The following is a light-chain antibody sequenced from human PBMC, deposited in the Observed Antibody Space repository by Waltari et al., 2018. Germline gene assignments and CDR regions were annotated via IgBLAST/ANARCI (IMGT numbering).Light chain of an antibody. CDR1: HDFNKTS. V-gene: IGKV3-20*01. Sequence: VVLTQSPGTLSLSLGERATLSCTVSHDFNKTSVAWYQLKPGQPPRLLLYGPSSRAPGIPNRFSGHGSGTDFTLTINRLEPDDFAVYYCQQFAGSPRWTFGQGTKVE. CDR3: QQFAGSPRWT. CDR2: GPS. J-gene: IGKJ1*01.